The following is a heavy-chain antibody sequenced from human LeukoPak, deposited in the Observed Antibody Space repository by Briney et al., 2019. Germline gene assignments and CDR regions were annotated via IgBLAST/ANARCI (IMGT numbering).Heavy chain of an antibody. CDR2: INGSGGST. Sequence: PGGSLRLSCAASGFTFSSYAMNWVRQAPGKGLEWVSAINGSGGSTYYADSVKGRFTISRDNSKNTLYLQMNSLRAEDTAVYYCAKGKYDSSGYYYHGGADYWGQGTLVTVSS. CDR3: AKGKYDSSGYYYHGGADY. CDR1: GFTFSSYA. D-gene: IGHD3-22*01. V-gene: IGHV3-23*01. J-gene: IGHJ4*02.